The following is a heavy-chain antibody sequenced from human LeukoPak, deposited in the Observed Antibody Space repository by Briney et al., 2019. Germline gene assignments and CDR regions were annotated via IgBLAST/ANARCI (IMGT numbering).Heavy chain of an antibody. CDR1: GGSISSYY. V-gene: IGHV4-59*08. D-gene: IGHD5-18*01. CDR2: IYYSGST. CDR3: ASGYSYGYTRGPYFDY. J-gene: IGHJ4*02. Sequence: SESLSLTCTVSGGSISSYYWSWIRQPPGKGLEWIGYIYYSGSTNYNPSLKSRVTISVDTSKNQFSLKLSSVTAADTAVYYCASGYSYGYTRGPYFDYWGQGTLVTVSS.